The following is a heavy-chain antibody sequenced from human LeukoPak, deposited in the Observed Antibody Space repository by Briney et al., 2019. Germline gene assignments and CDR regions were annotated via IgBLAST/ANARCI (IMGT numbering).Heavy chain of an antibody. J-gene: IGHJ4*02. D-gene: IGHD2-21*01. CDR3: ARESAHCGGDCYGY. CDR2: ISGSDDI. Sequence: PGGSLRLSCAVSGFIFSSYEMNWVRQAPGKGLEWISYISGSDDIYYADSAKGRFTVSRDNAKSSLFLQMNSLRVEDTAVYYCARESAHCGGDCYGYWGQGTLVTVSS. CDR1: GFIFSSYE. V-gene: IGHV3-48*03.